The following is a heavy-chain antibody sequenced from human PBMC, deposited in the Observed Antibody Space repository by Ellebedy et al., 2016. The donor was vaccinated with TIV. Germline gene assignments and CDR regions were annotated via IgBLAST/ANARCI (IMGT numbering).Heavy chain of an antibody. CDR3: ARAAAYCSGGSCYPYYFDY. CDR1: GGSVSRYY. Sequence: SETLSLTCTVSGGSVSRYYWSWIRQPPGKGLEWTGYIYYSGSTNYNPSPKSRDTISLDTSKNQFSLRLNPVTAAATAVYYCARAAAYCSGGSCYPYYFDYWGQGALVTVAS. CDR2: IYYSGST. D-gene: IGHD2-15*01. V-gene: IGHV4-59*02. J-gene: IGHJ4*02.